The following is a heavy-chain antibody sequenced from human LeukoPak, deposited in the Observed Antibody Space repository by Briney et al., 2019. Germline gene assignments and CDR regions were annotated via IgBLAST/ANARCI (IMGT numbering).Heavy chain of an antibody. D-gene: IGHD4/OR15-4a*01. Sequence: SETLSLTCSVSGGSISSYYWSWIRQPPGKGLEWIGYMYYSGSANYNPSLKSRVTMSVDTPKSHFSLNLTSVTAADTAVYYCARGGTQLTFPVWGQGTLVTVSS. CDR1: GGSISSYY. CDR2: MYYSGSA. V-gene: IGHV4-59*01. CDR3: ARGGTQLTFPV. J-gene: IGHJ4*02.